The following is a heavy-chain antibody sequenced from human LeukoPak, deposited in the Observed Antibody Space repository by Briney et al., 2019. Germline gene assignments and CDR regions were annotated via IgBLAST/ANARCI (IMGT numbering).Heavy chain of an antibody. V-gene: IGHV3-23*01. Sequence: GGSLRLSCAASGFTLSSYAMSWVRQAPGKGLEWVSAISDSGGSTYYADSVKGRFTISRDNSKNTLYLQMNSLRAEDTAVHYCANRPVFDYWGQGTLVTVSS. J-gene: IGHJ4*02. CDR2: ISDSGGST. CDR1: GFTLSSYA. CDR3: ANRPVFDY.